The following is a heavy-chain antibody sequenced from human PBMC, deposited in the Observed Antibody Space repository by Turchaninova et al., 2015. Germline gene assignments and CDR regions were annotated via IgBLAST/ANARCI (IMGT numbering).Heavy chain of an antibody. Sequence: QVQLQDSGPGLVKPSETLSLTCAVSGYSTSNDYYWGWVRPPPGKGLEWMCSVFHSGTTHYNPSLKSRVSISRDTSNNQFSLKLMSVTAADTAVYFCARYYAATGIDYWGQGTLVTVSS. CDR2: VFHSGTT. D-gene: IGHD3-3*01. CDR3: ARYYAATGIDY. V-gene: IGHV4-38-2*01. CDR1: GYSTSNDYY. J-gene: IGHJ4*02.